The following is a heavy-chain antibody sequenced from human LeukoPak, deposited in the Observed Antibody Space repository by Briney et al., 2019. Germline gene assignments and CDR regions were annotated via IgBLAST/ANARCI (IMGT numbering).Heavy chain of an antibody. CDR2: ISSSGSTI. J-gene: IGHJ5*02. CDR1: GFTFSDYY. CDR3: ARDRSWFDP. Sequence: GGSLSLSCPASGFTFSDYYMSWIRQAPGKGLEWVSYISSSGSTIYYADSVRSRFTISRDNAKNSLYLQMNSLRAEETAVYYCARDRSWFDPGGQGTLVTVPS. V-gene: IGHV3-11*01.